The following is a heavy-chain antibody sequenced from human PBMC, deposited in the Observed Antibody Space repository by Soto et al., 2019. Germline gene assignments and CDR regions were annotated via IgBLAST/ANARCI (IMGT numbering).Heavy chain of an antibody. J-gene: IGHJ4*02. CDR1: GFTFSSYA. Sequence: EVQLLESGGGLVQPGGSLRLSCAASGFTFSSYAMSWVRQAPGKGLEWVSAISGSGGSTYYAHTVKGRFTISRDNSKNTLYLQMNSLRAEDTAVYYCAKDHLGYSSSWALDYWGQGTLVTVSS. CDR2: ISGSGGST. CDR3: AKDHLGYSSSWALDY. D-gene: IGHD6-13*01. V-gene: IGHV3-23*01.